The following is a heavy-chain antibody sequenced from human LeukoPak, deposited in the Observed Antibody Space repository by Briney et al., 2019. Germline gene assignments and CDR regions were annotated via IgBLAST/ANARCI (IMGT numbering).Heavy chain of an antibody. D-gene: IGHD4-17*01. V-gene: IGHV3-43*02. CDR2: ISGDGGNT. CDR1: GFTFDDYG. Sequence: GGSLRLSCAASGFTFDDYGMHWVRQAPGKGLEWVSLISGDGGNTYYADSVKGRFTISGDNSENSLYLQMNSLGTEDTALYYCAKDGSRHGDYGVDYWGQGTLVTVSS. J-gene: IGHJ4*02. CDR3: AKDGSRHGDYGVDY.